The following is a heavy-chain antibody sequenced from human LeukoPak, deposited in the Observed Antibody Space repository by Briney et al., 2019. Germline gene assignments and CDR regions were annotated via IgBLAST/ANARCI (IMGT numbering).Heavy chain of an antibody. V-gene: IGHV3-23*01. J-gene: IGHJ4*02. Sequence: GGSLRLSCAASGFTFTSYVMSWVRQAPGKGLGWVSVISGSGGSTYYADSVKGRFTISRDNSKNTLYLQMNSLRAEDTAVYYCAKRALTTFYFDYWGQGTLVTVSS. CDR2: ISGSGGST. D-gene: IGHD4-17*01. CDR1: GFTFTSYV. CDR3: AKRALTTFYFDY.